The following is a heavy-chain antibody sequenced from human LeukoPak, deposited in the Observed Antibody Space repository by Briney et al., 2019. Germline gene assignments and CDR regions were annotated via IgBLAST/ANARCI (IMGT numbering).Heavy chain of an antibody. J-gene: IGHJ4*02. CDR2: ISYDGSNK. Sequence: GGSLRLSCAASGSTFSSYAMHWVRQAPGKGLEWVAVISYDGSNKYYADSVKGRFTISKDNSKNTLYLQMNSLRAEDTAVYYCARSQYYYDSSGPHSPFDYWGQGTLVTVSS. D-gene: IGHD3-22*01. V-gene: IGHV3-30-3*01. CDR3: ARSQYYYDSSGPHSPFDY. CDR1: GSTFSSYA.